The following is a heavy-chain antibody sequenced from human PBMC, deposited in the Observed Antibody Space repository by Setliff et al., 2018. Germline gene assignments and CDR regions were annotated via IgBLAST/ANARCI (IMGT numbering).Heavy chain of an antibody. CDR1: GGTFSSYG. CDR3: VREGVDSRSSTDYRYYMDV. Sequence: EASVKVSCKASGGTFSSYGISWVRQAPGQGLEWLGGTIPNFGTTNYAQEFQGRVTIITDESTSTAYMELSSLRFEDTAVYYCVREGVDSRSSTDYRYYMDVWGKGTTVTVSS. CDR2: TIPNFGTT. D-gene: IGHD3-22*01. V-gene: IGHV1-69*05. J-gene: IGHJ6*03.